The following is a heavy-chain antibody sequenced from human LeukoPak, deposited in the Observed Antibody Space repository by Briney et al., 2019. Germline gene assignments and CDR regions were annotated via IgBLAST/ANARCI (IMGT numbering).Heavy chain of an antibody. CDR3: ARDSVYYDSSGYFSYFDY. V-gene: IGHV4-34*01. Sequence: SETLSLTCAVYGGSFSGYYWGWIRQPPGKGLEWIGSIYYSGSTYYNPSLKSRVTISVDTSKNQFSLKLSSVTAADTAVYYCARDSVYYDSSGYFSYFDYWGQGTLVTVSS. CDR2: IYYSGST. CDR1: GGSFSGYY. J-gene: IGHJ4*02. D-gene: IGHD3-22*01.